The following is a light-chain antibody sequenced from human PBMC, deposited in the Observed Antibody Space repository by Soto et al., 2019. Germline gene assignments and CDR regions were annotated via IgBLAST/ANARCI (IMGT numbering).Light chain of an antibody. CDR2: GTS. J-gene: IGKJ2*01. CDR1: QSVSSSY. CDR3: QQYGSSPYT. V-gene: IGKV3-20*01. Sequence: EILLTQSPGTLSLSAGERATLSCRASQSVSSSYLAWYQQKPGQAPRLLIHGTSRRATVIPDRFSGSGSGTDFTLTISRLEPEDFAVYYCQQYGSSPYTFGQGTKLEIK.